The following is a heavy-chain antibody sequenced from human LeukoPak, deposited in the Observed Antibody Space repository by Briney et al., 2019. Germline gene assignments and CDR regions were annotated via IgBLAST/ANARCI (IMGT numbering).Heavy chain of an antibody. Sequence: SETLSLTCTVSGGSISSGSYYWNWIRQPAGKGLEWIGRIYTSGSTNYNPSLKSRVTISVDTSKNQFSLKLSSVTAADTAVYYCARFSIAARQIDYWGQGTLVTVSS. J-gene: IGHJ4*02. V-gene: IGHV4-61*02. CDR1: GGSISSGSYY. CDR3: ARFSIAARQIDY. CDR2: IYTSGST. D-gene: IGHD6-6*01.